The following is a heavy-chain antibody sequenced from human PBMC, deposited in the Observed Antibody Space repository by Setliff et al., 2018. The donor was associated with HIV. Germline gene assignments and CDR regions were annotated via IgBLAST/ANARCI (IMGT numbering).Heavy chain of an antibody. CDR1: GYTFTGYY. CDR3: ARAYSSRWDFDY. V-gene: IGHV1-2*02. D-gene: IGHD6-13*01. J-gene: IGHJ4*02. CDR2: INPNSGGT. Sequence: ASVKVSCKASGYTFTGYYMHWVRQAPGQGLEWMGWINPNSGGTTYAQKFQGRVTMTRDTSTSTVYMELSSPKSEDTAVYYCARAYSSRWDFDYWGQGTLVTVSS.